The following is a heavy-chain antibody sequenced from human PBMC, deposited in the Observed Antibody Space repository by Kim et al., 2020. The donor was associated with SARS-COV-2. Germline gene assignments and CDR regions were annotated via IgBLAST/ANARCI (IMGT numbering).Heavy chain of an antibody. J-gene: IGHJ4*02. CDR2: INQDGSEG. V-gene: IGHV3-7*05. Sequence: GGSLRLSCAASGFTFGNYWMSWVRQAPGKGLEWVANINQDGSEGHYVDSVKGRFTISRDNAKNSLYLQMKSLRAEETAVYYCASTQTFDYWGQGTLVTVSS. CDR1: GFTFGNYW. CDR3: ASTQTFDY.